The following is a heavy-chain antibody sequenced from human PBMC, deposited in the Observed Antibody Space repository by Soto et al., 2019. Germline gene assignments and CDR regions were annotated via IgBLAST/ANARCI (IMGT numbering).Heavy chain of an antibody. V-gene: IGHV3-21*01. J-gene: IGHJ4*02. D-gene: IGHD5-12*01. CDR2: ISSSSSYI. CDR3: ARTYGGYDQGDY. Sequence: GGSLRLSCAASGFTFSSYSMNWVRQAPGKGLEWVSSISSSSSYIYYADSVKGRFTISRDNAKNSLYLQMNSLRAEDTDVYYCARTYGGYDQGDYWGQGTLVTVSS. CDR1: GFTFSSYS.